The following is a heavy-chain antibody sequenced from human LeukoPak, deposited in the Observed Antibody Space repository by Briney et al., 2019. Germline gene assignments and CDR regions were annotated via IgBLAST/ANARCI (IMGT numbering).Heavy chain of an antibody. CDR1: GFTFSSYG. D-gene: IGHD3-22*01. Sequence: GGSLRLSCAASGFTFSSYGMHWVRQAPGKGLEWVAVISYDGSNKYYADSVKGRFTIPRDNSKNTLYLQVNSLRAEDTAVYYCAKDYYDSSVYYSYFDSWGQGTLVTVSS. V-gene: IGHV3-30*18. CDR3: AKDYYDSSVYYSYFDS. CDR2: ISYDGSNK. J-gene: IGHJ4*02.